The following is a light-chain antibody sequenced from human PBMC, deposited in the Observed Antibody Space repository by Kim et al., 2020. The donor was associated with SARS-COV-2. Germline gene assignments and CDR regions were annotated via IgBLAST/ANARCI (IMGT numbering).Light chain of an antibody. CDR3: HQCNSYSYT. CDR1: QSMSSW. CDR2: YVS. Sequence: SASVGDRVTSPWRASQSMSSWLTWYLQKLGMAPKLLIYYVSSLESVVPSRFSGCRSGTEFTLSISSLQPDDFLTYDTHQCNSYSYTFGQGTKLDI. V-gene: IGKV1-5*01. J-gene: IGKJ2*01.